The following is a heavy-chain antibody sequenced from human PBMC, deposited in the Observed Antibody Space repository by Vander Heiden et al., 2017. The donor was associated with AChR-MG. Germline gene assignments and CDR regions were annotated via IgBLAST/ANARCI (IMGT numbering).Heavy chain of an antibody. CDR3: ARLSIAARGAVDY. J-gene: IGHJ4*02. CDR1: GGSISSSSYD. Sequence: QLQLPESGPGLVKPSETLSLTCTVSGGSISSSSYDWGWVGQPPGKGLEWIGSIYYSGSTYYTPSLKIRVTISVDTSKNQFSLKLSSVTAADTAVYYCARLSIAARGAVDYWGQGTLVTVSS. D-gene: IGHD6-6*01. CDR2: IYYSGST. V-gene: IGHV4-39*01.